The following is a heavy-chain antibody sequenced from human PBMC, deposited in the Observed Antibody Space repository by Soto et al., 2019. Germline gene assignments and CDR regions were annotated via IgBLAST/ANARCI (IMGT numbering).Heavy chain of an antibody. Sequence: RPGGSLRLSCAASGFTFDDYGMSWVRQAPGKGLEWVSGINWNGGSTGYADSVKGRFTISRDNAKNSLYLQMNSLRAEDTALYYCARAGDYYDSSGHEGTPDIWGQGTMVTVSS. D-gene: IGHD3-22*01. CDR2: INWNGGST. CDR1: GFTFDDYG. CDR3: ARAGDYYDSSGHEGTPDI. V-gene: IGHV3-20*04. J-gene: IGHJ3*02.